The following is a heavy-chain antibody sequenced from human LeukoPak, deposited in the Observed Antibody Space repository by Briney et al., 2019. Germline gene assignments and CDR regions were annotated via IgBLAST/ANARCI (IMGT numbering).Heavy chain of an antibody. V-gene: IGHV1-2*06. J-gene: IGHJ4*02. Sequence: GASVKVSCKASGYTFTGYYMHWVRQAPGQGLEWMGRINPNSGGTNYAQKFQGRVTMTRDTSISTAYMELSRLRSDDTAVYYRARDLGEWSYYFDYWGQGTLVTVSS. CDR1: GYTFTGYY. D-gene: IGHD3-16*01. CDR2: INPNSGGT. CDR3: ARDLGEWSYYFDY.